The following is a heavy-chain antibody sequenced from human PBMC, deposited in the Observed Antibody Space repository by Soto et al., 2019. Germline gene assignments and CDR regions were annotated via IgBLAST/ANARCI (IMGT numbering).Heavy chain of an antibody. J-gene: IGHJ6*02. V-gene: IGHV1-18*01. CDR3: ARARDLHGAYYYSMDV. Sequence: ASVKVSCKTSGYSFSDYGIGWLRQAPGQGLEWLGWISTYNGNYNHARRVQGRFTITTETSTSTAYMELSSLRSEDTAVYYCARARDLHGAYYYSMDVWGQGTTVTVSS. CDR1: GYSFSDYG. D-gene: IGHD3-10*01. CDR2: ISTYNGNY.